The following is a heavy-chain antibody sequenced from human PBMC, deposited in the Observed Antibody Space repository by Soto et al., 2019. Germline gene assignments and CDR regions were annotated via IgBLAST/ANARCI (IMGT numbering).Heavy chain of an antibody. J-gene: IGHJ6*02. CDR3: ARERVLPVQPLQEEYDYYGMDV. Sequence: AMKVSCKASGYTFTSYGISWVRQAPGQGLEWMGWISAYNGNTNYAQKLQGRVTMTTDTSTSTAYMELRRLRSDDTAVYYCARERVLPVQPLQEEYDYYGMDVWG. CDR2: ISAYNGNT. D-gene: IGHD1-1*01. V-gene: IGHV1-18*04. CDR1: GYTFTSYG.